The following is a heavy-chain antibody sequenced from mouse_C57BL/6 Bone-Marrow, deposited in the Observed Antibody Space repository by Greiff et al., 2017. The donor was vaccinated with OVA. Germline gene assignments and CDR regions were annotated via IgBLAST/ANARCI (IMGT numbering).Heavy chain of an antibody. V-gene: IGHV1-15*01. Sequence: QVVESGAELVRPGASVTLSCKASGYTFTDYEMHWVKQTPVHGLEWIGAIDPETGGTAYNQKFKGKAILTADKSSSTAYMELRSLTAEDSAVYYCTREDYGNAMDYWGQGTSVTVSS. CDR3: TREDYGNAMDY. D-gene: IGHD2-4*01. J-gene: IGHJ4*01. CDR1: GYTFTDYE. CDR2: IDPETGGT.